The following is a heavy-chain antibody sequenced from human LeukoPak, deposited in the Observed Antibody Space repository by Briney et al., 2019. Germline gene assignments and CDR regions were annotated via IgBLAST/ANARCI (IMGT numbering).Heavy chain of an antibody. Sequence: SETLSLTCTVTGCSISSGDYYLSWIRQPPGKGLEWIGYIYYSGSTYYNPSLKSRVTISVDTSKNQFSLKPSSVTAADTAVYYCARGRSYGDYFDYWGQGTLVTVSS. D-gene: IGHD1-26*01. V-gene: IGHV4-30-4*01. CDR2: IYYSGST. CDR3: ARGRSYGDYFDY. CDR1: GCSISSGDYY. J-gene: IGHJ4*02.